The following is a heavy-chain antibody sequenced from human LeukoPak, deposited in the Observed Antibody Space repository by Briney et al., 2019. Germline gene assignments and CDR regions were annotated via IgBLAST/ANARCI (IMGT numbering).Heavy chain of an antibody. D-gene: IGHD2-15*01. Sequence: SVKVSCKASGGTFSSYAISWVRQAPGQGLEWMGGIIPIFGTANYAQKFQGRVTITADESTSTAYMELSSLRSEDTAVYYCARRGPLSGMDAFDIWGQGTMVTVSS. J-gene: IGHJ3*02. V-gene: IGHV1-69*13. CDR1: GGTFSSYA. CDR2: IIPIFGTA. CDR3: ARRGPLSGMDAFDI.